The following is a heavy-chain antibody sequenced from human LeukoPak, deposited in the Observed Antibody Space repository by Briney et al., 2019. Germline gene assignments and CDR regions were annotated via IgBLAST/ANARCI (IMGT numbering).Heavy chain of an antibody. Sequence: ASVKVSCRASGYTFSNYGVTWVRQAPGQGLEWIGWISGYDGKTDYVEKFQGRISMTTDTSTSTACMELRSLTSDDTAVYYCARGGQLLYVDCWGQGTLVTVS. D-gene: IGHD3-16*01. V-gene: IGHV1-18*01. CDR3: ARGGQLLYVDC. CDR1: GYTFSNYG. J-gene: IGHJ4*02. CDR2: ISGYDGKT.